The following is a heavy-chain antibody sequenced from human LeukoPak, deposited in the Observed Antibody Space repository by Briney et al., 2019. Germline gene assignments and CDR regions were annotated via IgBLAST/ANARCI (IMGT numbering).Heavy chain of an antibody. CDR3: ARGTDWP. V-gene: IGHV3-30*04. D-gene: IGHD2-21*01. CDR2: ISYDGSNK. J-gene: IGHJ5*02. Sequence: GGSLRLSCAASGFTFSSYAMHWVRQAPGKGLKWVAVISYDGSNKYYADSVKGRFTISRDNSKNTLYLQMNSLRAEDTAVYYCARGTDWPWGQGTLVTVSS. CDR1: GFTFSSYA.